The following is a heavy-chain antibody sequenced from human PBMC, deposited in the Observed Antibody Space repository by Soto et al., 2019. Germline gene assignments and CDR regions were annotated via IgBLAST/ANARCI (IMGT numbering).Heavy chain of an antibody. D-gene: IGHD2-8*01. CDR1: ADSITTNVYY. V-gene: IGHV4-39*01. CDR3: ARSHYTYGLLIAY. Sequence: SETLSLTCSPSADSITTNVYYSGWIRQPPGNGLQWIGNVYCTGSTFSHPSLTSRVFISVDTSKNEFSLRLASVTAADTAVYYCARSHYTYGLLIAYWGPGTLVTVSS. CDR2: VYCTGST. J-gene: IGHJ4*02.